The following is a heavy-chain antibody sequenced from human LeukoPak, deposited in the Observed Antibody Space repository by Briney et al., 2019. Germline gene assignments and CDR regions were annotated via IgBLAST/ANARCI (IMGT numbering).Heavy chain of an antibody. CDR2: IKQDGSEK. J-gene: IGHJ6*03. V-gene: IGHV3-7*01. CDR3: ARARGYYYYYMDV. CDR1: GFTFSSYW. Sequence: GGSLRLSCAASGFTFSSYWMSWVRQAPRKGLEWVANIKQDGSEKYYVDSVKGRFTISRDNAKNSLYLQMNSLRAEDTAVYYCARARGYYYYYMDVWGKGTTVTVSS. D-gene: IGHD3-10*01.